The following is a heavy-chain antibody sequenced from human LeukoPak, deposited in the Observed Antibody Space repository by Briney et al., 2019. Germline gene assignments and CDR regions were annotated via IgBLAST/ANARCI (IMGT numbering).Heavy chain of an antibody. CDR2: IIPIFGTA. V-gene: IGHV1-69*13. CDR1: GGTFSSYA. J-gene: IGHJ6*02. Sequence: SVKVSCKASGGTFSSYAISWVRQAPGQGLEWMGGIIPIFGTANYAQKFQGRVTITADESTSTAYMELSSLRSEDTAVYYCARDPGIAAAGTDYYYGMDVWGQGTTVTVSS. D-gene: IGHD6-13*01. CDR3: ARDPGIAAAGTDYYYGMDV.